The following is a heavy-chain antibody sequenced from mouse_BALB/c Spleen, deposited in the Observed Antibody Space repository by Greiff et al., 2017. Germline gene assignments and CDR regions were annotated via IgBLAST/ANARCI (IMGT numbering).Heavy chain of an antibody. V-gene: IGHV5-9-1*01. Sequence: EVMLVESGGGLVKPGGSLKLSCAASGFTFSSYAMSWVRQTPEKRLEWVATISSGGSYTYYPDSVKGRFTISRDNAKNTLYLQMSSLMSEDTAMYYCARDGYDSYYFDYWGQGTTLTVSS. J-gene: IGHJ2*01. CDR2: ISSGGSYT. D-gene: IGHD2-2*01. CDR3: ARDGYDSYYFDY. CDR1: GFTFSSYA.